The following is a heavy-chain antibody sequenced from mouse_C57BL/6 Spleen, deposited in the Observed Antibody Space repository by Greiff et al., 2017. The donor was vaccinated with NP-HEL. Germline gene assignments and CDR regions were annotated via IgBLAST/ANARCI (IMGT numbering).Heavy chain of an antibody. CDR3: ASPGYYGEDY. Sequence: EVKLQQSGPELVKPGASVKISCKASGYTFTDYYMNWVKQSHGKSLEWIGDINPNNGGTSYNQKFKGKATLTVDKSSSTAYMELRSLTSEDSAVYYCASPGYYGEDYWGQGTTLTVSS. D-gene: IGHD2-13*01. V-gene: IGHV1-26*01. J-gene: IGHJ2*01. CDR1: GYTFTDYY. CDR2: INPNNGGT.